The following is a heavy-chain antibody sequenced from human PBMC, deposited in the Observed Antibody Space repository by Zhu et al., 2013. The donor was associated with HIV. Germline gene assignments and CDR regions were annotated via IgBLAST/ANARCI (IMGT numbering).Heavy chain of an antibody. CDR2: IYSGGST. V-gene: IGHV3-53*01. CDR1: GFTVSSNY. D-gene: IGHD6-19*01. Sequence: EVQLVESGGGLIQPGGSLRLSCAASGFTVSSNYMSWVRQAPGKGLEWVSVIYSGGSTYYADSVKGRFTISRDNAKNSLYLQMNSLRAEDTAVYYCARGAVAGTFHAFDIWGQGTMVTVSS. J-gene: IGHJ3*02. CDR3: ARGAVAGTFHAFDI.